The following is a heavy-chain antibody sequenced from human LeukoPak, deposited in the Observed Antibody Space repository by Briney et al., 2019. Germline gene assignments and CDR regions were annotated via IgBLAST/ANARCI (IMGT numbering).Heavy chain of an antibody. CDR2: INHSGST. CDR3: AGTYYDFWSGYSRGYYFDY. D-gene: IGHD3-3*01. V-gene: IGHV4-34*01. J-gene: IGHJ4*02. CDR1: GGSFSGYY. Sequence: SETLSLTCAVYGGSFSGYYWSWIRQPPGKGLEWIGEINHSGSTNYNPSLKSRVTISVDTSKNQFSLKLSSVTAADTAVYYCAGTYYDFWSGYSRGYYFDYWGQGTLVTVSS.